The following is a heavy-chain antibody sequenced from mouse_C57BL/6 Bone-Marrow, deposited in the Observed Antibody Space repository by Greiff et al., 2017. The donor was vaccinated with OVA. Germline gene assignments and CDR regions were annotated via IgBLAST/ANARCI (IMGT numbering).Heavy chain of an antibody. V-gene: IGHV1-69*01. D-gene: IGHD2-4*01. Sequence: QVQLQQSGAELVMPGASVKLPCKASGYTFTSYWMHWVKQRPGQGLEWIGEIDPSDSYTNYNQKFKGKSTLTVDKSSSTAYMQLSSLTSEDSAVYYCAREDPYDYSYYFDYWGQGTTLTVSS. CDR1: GYTFTSYW. CDR2: IDPSDSYT. J-gene: IGHJ2*01. CDR3: AREDPYDYSYYFDY.